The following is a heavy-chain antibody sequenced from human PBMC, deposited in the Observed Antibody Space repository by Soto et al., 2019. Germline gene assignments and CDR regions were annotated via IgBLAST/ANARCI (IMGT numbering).Heavy chain of an antibody. J-gene: IGHJ3*02. CDR1: GDSIIRSF. CDR3: ARGAGDFSGPDSFDI. Sequence: QVQLQDSGPRLVKSSETLSLVCSVSGDSIIRSFWGWIRQSPGKGLQYIGYISDSGVTDYDPSLKSRVTISVDTSKNQFSLKLTSVTAADTAVYYFARGAGDFSGPDSFDIWGQGTMDTVSS. CDR2: ISDSGVT. D-gene: IGHD3-10*01. V-gene: IGHV4-59*01.